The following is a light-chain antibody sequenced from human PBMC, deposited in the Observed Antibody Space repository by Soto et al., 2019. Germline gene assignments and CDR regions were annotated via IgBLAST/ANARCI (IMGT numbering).Light chain of an antibody. J-gene: IGKJ2*01. CDR3: LQHSLWYV. CDR1: QSIGSH. V-gene: IGKV3-15*01. CDR2: GAS. Sequence: EIVMTQSPATLSVSPGERATLSCRASQSIGSHLAWYQHKPGQPPRLLIYGASTRATGVPARFSGSGSGTEFTLSISSLQSEDFAVYYCLQHSLWYVFGQGTKLEIK.